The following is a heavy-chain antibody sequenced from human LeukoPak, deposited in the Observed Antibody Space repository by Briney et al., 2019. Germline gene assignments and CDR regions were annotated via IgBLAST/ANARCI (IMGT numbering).Heavy chain of an antibody. CDR3: ARDLSIRFGQLTHEPLDY. CDR1: GDIFSSFA. V-gene: IGHV1-69*04. Sequence: ALMKVSCKASGDIFSSFAISWVRQAPGQGLEWMGRIIPTIDITNYAQKFQDRVTITADKSTNTAYMELSSLTSEDTAMYYCARDLSIRFGQLTHEPLDYWGQGTLVTVSS. D-gene: IGHD3-10*01. J-gene: IGHJ4*02. CDR2: IIPTIDIT.